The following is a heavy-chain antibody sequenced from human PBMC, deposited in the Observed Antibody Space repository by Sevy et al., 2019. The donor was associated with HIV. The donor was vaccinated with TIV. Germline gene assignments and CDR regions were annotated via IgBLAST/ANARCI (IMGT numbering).Heavy chain of an antibody. V-gene: IGHV3-15*04. CDR1: GFTFSSAW. CDR3: ATDHPPEQLVSDY. J-gene: IGHJ4*02. CDR2: IESKIDGGTI. D-gene: IGHD6-6*01. Sequence: GGSLRLSCAVSGFTFSSAWMSWFRQTPGKRLEWVGRIESKIDGGTIYYAAPVKGRFSISRDDSKNTLFLQMNSLKTEDTAGYYCATDHPPEQLVSDYWGQGTLVTVSS.